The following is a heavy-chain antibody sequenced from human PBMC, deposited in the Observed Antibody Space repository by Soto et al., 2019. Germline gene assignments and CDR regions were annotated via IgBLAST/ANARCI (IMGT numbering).Heavy chain of an antibody. D-gene: IGHD4-17*01. CDR2: ISSSSSTI. J-gene: IGHJ4*02. CDR3: ARDLPPLDDYGGNPHRS. CDR1: GFTFSSYS. V-gene: IGHV3-48*02. Sequence: EVQLVESGGGLVQPGGSLRLSCAASGFTFSSYSMNWVRQAPGKGLEWVSYISSSSSTIYYADSVKGRFTISRDNAKNSLYLQMNSLRDEDTAVYYCARDLPPLDDYGGNPHRSWGQGTLVTVSS.